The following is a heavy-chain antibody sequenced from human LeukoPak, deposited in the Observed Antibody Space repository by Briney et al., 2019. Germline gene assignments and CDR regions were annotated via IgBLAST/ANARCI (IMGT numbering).Heavy chain of an antibody. V-gene: IGHV3-30*18. CDR1: GFTFSSYG. CDR2: ISYDGSNK. J-gene: IGHJ4*02. Sequence: GGSLRLSCGVSGFTFSSYGMHWVRQAPGKGLEWVAVISYDGSNKYYADSVKGRFTISRDNSKNTLYLQMNSLRAEDTAVYYCAKGRFNYYDSSGSYCVHWGQGTLVTVSS. D-gene: IGHD3-22*01. CDR3: AKGRFNYYDSSGSYCVH.